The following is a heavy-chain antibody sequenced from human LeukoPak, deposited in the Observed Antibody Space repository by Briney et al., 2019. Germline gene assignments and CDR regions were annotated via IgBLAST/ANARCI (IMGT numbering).Heavy chain of an antibody. CDR3: AKAGVIPSAFDI. Sequence: GGSLRLSCAASGFTFSSYSMNWVRHAPGKGLDWVSYISSSSSTIYYADSVKGRFTISRDNAKNSLYLQMNSLRPEDTAVYYCAKAGVIPSAFDIWGQGTMVTVSS. J-gene: IGHJ3*02. V-gene: IGHV3-48*01. CDR2: ISSSSSTI. D-gene: IGHD3-16*02. CDR1: GFTFSSYS.